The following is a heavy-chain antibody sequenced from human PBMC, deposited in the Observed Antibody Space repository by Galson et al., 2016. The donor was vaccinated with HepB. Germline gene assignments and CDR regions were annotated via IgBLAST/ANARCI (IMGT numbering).Heavy chain of an antibody. CDR2: INLRSGDT. D-gene: IGHD2-2*01. Sequence: SVKVSCKASGYTLTTYYIHWVRQAPGQGLGWVGIINLRSGDTAYPQKFQARVIMTRDTSTSTVYMELSSLRSEDTAVYYCARDYCSSTNCSPTDLYYYFGMDLWGQGTTVTVSS. J-gene: IGHJ6*02. V-gene: IGHV1-46*01. CDR3: ARDYCSSTNCSPTDLYYYFGMDL. CDR1: GYTLTTYY.